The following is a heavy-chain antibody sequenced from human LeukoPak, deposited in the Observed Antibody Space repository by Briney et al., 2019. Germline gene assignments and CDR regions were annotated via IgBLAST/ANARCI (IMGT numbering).Heavy chain of an antibody. CDR2: IRYDGSNK. V-gene: IGHV3-30*02. CDR1: GFTFSSYG. D-gene: IGHD3-3*01. J-gene: IGHJ4*02. CDR3: AKDHGDFWSGYREIDY. Sequence: GGSLRLSCAASGFTFSSYGMHWVRQAPGKGPEWVAFIRYDGSNKYYADSVKGRFTISRDNSKNTLYLQMNSLRAEDTAVYYCAKDHGDFWSGYREIDYWGQGTLVTVSS.